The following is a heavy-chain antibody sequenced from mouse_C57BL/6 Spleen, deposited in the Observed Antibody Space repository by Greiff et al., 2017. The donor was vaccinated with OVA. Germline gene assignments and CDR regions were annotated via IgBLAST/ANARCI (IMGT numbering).Heavy chain of an antibody. CDR1: GFNIKDDY. Sequence: SGAELVRPGASVKLSCTASGFNIKDDYMHWVKQRPEQGLEWIGWIDPENGDTEYASKFQGKATITADTSSNTAYLQLSSLTSEDTAVYYCTITGTWGDYWGQGTTLTVSS. CDR2: IDPENGDT. V-gene: IGHV14-4*01. D-gene: IGHD4-1*01. J-gene: IGHJ2*01. CDR3: TITGTWGDY.